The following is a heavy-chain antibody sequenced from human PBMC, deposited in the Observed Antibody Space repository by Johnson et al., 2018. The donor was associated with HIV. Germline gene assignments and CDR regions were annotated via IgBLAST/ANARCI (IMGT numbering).Heavy chain of an antibody. CDR1: GFTFSSYA. V-gene: IGHV3-30*04. Sequence: QVQLVESGGGVVQPGRSLRLSCAASGFTFSSYAMHWVRQAPGKGLEWVAVISYDGSNKYYADSVKGRFTISRDNSKNTLYLQMNSLRAEDTAVYYCAREGYGLRVSDDAFDIWGQGTMVTVSS. CDR2: ISYDGSNK. J-gene: IGHJ3*02. CDR3: AREGYGLRVSDDAFDI. D-gene: IGHD6-13*01.